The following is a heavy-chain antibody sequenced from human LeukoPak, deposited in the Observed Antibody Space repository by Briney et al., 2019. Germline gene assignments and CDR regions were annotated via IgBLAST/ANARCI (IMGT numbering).Heavy chain of an antibody. D-gene: IGHD6-13*01. CDR2: IYYSGST. Sequence: SETLSLTCTVSGRPISRSTYYWGWIRQPPGKGLEWIGSIYYSGSTYYNPSLKSRVTISVDTSKNQFSLKLSSVTAADTAVYYCASIAAAGNEWGQGTLVTVSS. CDR3: ASIAAAGNE. V-gene: IGHV4-39*01. J-gene: IGHJ4*02. CDR1: GRPISRSTYY.